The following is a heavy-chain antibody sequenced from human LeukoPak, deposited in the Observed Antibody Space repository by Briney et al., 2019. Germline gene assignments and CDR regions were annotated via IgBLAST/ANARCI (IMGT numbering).Heavy chain of an antibody. V-gene: IGHV3-69-1*01. J-gene: IGHJ4*01. CDR3: ATGQEWLGFDN. D-gene: IGHD6-19*01. CDR2: VSGSGFT. Sequence: GGSLRLSCVASGFSFRNYWMNWVRQAPGKGLQWVASVSGSGFTNYVNSLRGRFTISRDNAKNSLYLQMNSLRAEDTAVYYCATGQEWLGFDNWGQGTLVTVSS. CDR1: GFSFRNYW.